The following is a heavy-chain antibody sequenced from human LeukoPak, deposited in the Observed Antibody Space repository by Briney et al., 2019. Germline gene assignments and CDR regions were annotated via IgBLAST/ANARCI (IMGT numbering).Heavy chain of an antibody. Sequence: GGSLRLSCAASGFTFSYYWMHWVRHAPGKGLVWVSRIKNDGSSTRYADSVKGRFTISRDNAKNTLYLQMNSLRAEDTAVYYCAREAEAFDIWGHGTMVTVSS. CDR2: IKNDGSST. V-gene: IGHV3-74*01. CDR3: AREAEAFDI. J-gene: IGHJ3*02. CDR1: GFTFSYYW.